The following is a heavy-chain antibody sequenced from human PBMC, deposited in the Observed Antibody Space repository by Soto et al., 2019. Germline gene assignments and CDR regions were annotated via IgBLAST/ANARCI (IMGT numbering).Heavy chain of an antibody. CDR3: ARANYCSTTTCLEDV. D-gene: IGHD2-2*01. J-gene: IGHJ6*01. CDR2: ISGSGAGAT. CDR1: GFNFNTYT. V-gene: IGHV3-23*01. Sequence: EVQLLESGGGFVQPGGSLRLSCAASGFNFNTYTMSWVRQAPGKGLEWVSSISGSGAGATYYADSVNGRFTISRDNEKKTVYLQMNSLRAEDTALYYCARANYCSTTTCLEDVW.